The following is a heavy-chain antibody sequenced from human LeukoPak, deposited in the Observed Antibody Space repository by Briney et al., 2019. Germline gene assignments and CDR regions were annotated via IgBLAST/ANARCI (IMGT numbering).Heavy chain of an antibody. CDR1: GGTFSSYA. V-gene: IGHV1-69*13. J-gene: IGHJ4*02. Sequence: SVKVSCKASGGTFSSYAINWVRQAPGQGLEWMGGIIPIFGTANYAQKFQDRDTITADESTSTAYMELSSLRSEDTAIYYCASRLYCSNTRCRNFPFAYWGQGTLVTVSS. CDR2: IIPIFGTA. CDR3: ASRLYCSNTRCRNFPFAY. D-gene: IGHD2-2*01.